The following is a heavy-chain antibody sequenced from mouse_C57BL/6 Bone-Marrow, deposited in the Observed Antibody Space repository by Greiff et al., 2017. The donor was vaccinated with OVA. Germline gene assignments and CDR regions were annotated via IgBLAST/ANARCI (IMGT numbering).Heavy chain of an antibody. CDR3: ARKDGGAMDY. CDR2: ISNLAYSI. CDR1: GFTLSDYG. Sequence: EVQVVESGGGLVQPGGSLKLSCAASGFTLSDYGMAWVRQAPRKGPEWVAFISNLAYSIYYADTVTGRFTISRENAKNTLYLEMSSLRSEDTAMYYCARKDGGAMDYWGQGTSVTVSS. V-gene: IGHV5-15*01. J-gene: IGHJ4*01.